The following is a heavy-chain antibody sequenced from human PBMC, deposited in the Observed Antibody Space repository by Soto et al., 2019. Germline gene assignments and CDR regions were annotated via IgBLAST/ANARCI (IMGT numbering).Heavy chain of an antibody. CDR1: GYKFSVYW. V-gene: IGHV5-51*01. J-gene: IGHJ4*02. D-gene: IGHD3-22*01. Sequence: PGESLKISCKASGYKFSVYWIGWVRQMPGKGLEWMGNIYPEDSDTSNNPSFDGRVTVSADKSNNIAYLQWSSLQASDTAIYYCAISYYYDSSGYYDPFDYWGQGTLVTVSS. CDR2: IYPEDSDT. CDR3: AISYYYDSSGYYDPFDY.